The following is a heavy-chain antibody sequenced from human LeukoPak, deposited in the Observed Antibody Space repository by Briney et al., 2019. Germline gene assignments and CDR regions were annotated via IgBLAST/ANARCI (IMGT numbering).Heavy chain of an antibody. CDR2: IIPIFGTT. CDR1: GGTFSSYA. V-gene: IGHV1-69*13. CDR3: AREEPTFWFDP. D-gene: IGHD3-16*01. Sequence: SVKVSCTASGGTFSSYAIDWVRQAPGQGLEWMGGIIPIFGTTNYAQKFQGRVTITAVESMRTAYMELSSLRSEDTAVYYCAREEPTFWFDPWGQGTLVTVSS. J-gene: IGHJ5*02.